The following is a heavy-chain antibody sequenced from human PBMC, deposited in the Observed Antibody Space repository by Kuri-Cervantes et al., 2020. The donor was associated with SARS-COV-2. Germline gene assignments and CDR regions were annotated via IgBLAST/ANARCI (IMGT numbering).Heavy chain of an antibody. J-gene: IGHJ2*01. Sequence: GSLRLSCTVSGGSISSYYWSWIRQPPGKGLEWIGYIYYSGSTNYNPSLKSRVTISVDTSKNQFSLKPSSVTAADTAVYYCAQSRSIAARRPWYFDLWGRGTLVTVSS. CDR2: IYYSGST. V-gene: IGHV4-59*01. CDR3: AQSRSIAARRPWYFDL. CDR1: GGSISSYY. D-gene: IGHD6-6*01.